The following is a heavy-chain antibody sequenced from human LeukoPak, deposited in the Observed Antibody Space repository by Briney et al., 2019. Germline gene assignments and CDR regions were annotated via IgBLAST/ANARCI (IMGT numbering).Heavy chain of an antibody. CDR3: AREWPIDVIDSRIGVGRDY. D-gene: IGHD3-22*01. CDR1: GLPLSLSV. CDR2: ISSSGSTI. Sequence: GGSLRLSCPASGLPLSLSVMNWFRQAPGKGLEWVSYISSSGSTIYYADSVKGRFTISRDNAKNSLYLQMNSLRAEATAVYYCAREWPIDVIDSRIGVGRDYWGQGTLVTVSS. J-gene: IGHJ4*02. V-gene: IGHV3-48*03.